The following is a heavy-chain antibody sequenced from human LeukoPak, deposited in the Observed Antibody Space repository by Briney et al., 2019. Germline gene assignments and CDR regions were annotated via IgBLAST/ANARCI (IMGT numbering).Heavy chain of an antibody. CDR2: IIPIFGTA. J-gene: IGHJ6*03. V-gene: IGHV1-69*05. D-gene: IGHD5-18*01. CDR3: ARGERGYSYGLNYYYMDV. Sequence: GSSVKVSCKASGCTFSSYAISWVRQAPGQGLEWMGGIIPIFGTANYAQKFQGRVTITTDESTSTAYMELSSLRSEDTAVYYCARGERGYSYGLNYYYMDVWGKGTTVTVSS. CDR1: GCTFSSYA.